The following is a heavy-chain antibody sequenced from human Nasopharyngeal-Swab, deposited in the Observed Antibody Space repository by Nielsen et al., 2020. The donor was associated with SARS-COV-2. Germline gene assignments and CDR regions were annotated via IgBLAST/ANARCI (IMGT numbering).Heavy chain of an antibody. J-gene: IGHJ5*02. Sequence: ESLKISCTVSGDSISSSSYYWGWIRQPPGKGLEWIGSIYYSGSTYYNPSLKSRVTMSVDTSKNQFSLKLSSVTAADTAVYYCRMNYYDSSGYHYWFDPWGQGTLVTVSS. D-gene: IGHD3-22*01. CDR1: GDSISSSSYY. CDR2: IYYSGST. CDR3: RMNYYDSSGYHYWFDP. V-gene: IGHV4-39*01.